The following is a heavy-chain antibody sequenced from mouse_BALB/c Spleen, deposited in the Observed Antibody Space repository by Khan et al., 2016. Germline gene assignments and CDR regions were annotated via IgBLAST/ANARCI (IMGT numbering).Heavy chain of an antibody. J-gene: IGHJ3*01. V-gene: IGHV1-80*01. Sequence: QVQLKQSGAELVRPGSSVKISCKASGFAFSSYWMHWVKQRPGQGLEWIGQIYPGDGDTNYNGKFKGKATLTADKSSSTAYMQLSSLTSEDSAVYFCARGTPFANWGQGTLVTVSA. CDR3: ARGTPFAN. CDR1: GFAFSSYW. CDR2: IYPGDGDT. D-gene: IGHD2-14*01.